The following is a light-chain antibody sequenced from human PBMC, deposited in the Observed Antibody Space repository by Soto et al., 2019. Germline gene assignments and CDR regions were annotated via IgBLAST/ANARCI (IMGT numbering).Light chain of an antibody. CDR1: SGSVSTSYY. CDR2: STN. J-gene: IGLJ3*02. Sequence: QTVVTQEPSFSVSPGRTVTLTCGLSSGSVSTSYYPSWYQQTPGQAPRTLIYSTNTRSSGVPDRFSGSILGNKAALTIMGAHADYESDYYCVLYMGSGIWVFGGGTKLTVL. V-gene: IGLV8-61*01. CDR3: VLYMGSGIWV.